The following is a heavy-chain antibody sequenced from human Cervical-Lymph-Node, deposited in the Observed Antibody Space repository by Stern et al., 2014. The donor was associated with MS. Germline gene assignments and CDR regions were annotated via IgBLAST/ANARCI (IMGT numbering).Heavy chain of an antibody. Sequence: VQLAQSGAEVKKPPPSLKLSCKASGYTFTSYGITWVRQAPGQGLERMGWISAYNGNTNYAQKLQGRVTMTTDTSTSTAYMELRSLRSDDTAVYYCARGLLGSENAFDIWGQGTMVTVSS. CDR1: GYTFTSYG. J-gene: IGHJ3*02. D-gene: IGHD2-15*01. V-gene: IGHV1-18*01. CDR3: ARGLLGSENAFDI. CDR2: ISAYNGNT.